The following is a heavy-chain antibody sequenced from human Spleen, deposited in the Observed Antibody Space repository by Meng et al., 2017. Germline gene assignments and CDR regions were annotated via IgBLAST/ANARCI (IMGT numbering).Heavy chain of an antibody. CDR1: GGSISSTNYY. V-gene: IGHV4-39*02. D-gene: IGHD4-11*01. CDR3: ARGPTTMAHDFDY. CDR2: ISYSGST. Sequence: QLQLQGPGPGLVKPSETLSLTCIVSGGSISSTNYYWGWIRQPPGKGLHWIGSISYSGSTYYNPSLKSRATISVDTSQNNLSLKLSSVTAADSAVYYCARGPTTMAHDFDYWGQGTLVTVSS. J-gene: IGHJ4*02.